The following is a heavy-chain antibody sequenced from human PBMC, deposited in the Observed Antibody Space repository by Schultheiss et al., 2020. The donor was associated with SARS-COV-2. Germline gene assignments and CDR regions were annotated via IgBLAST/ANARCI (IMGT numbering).Heavy chain of an antibody. Sequence: GGSLRLSCAASGFTFSSYAMNWVRQAPGKGLEWVSSIDGSGGRTYYADSVKGRFTISRDNSKNTLYLQMNSLRAEDTAVYYCARVPLVRGVIIRESNYYYYMDVWGKGTTVTVSS. CDR3: ARVPLVRGVIIRESNYYYYMDV. D-gene: IGHD3-10*01. J-gene: IGHJ6*03. V-gene: IGHV3-23*01. CDR1: GFTFSSYA. CDR2: IDGSGGRT.